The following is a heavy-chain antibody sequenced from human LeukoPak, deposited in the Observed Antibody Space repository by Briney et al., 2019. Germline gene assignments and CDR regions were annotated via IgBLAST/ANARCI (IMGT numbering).Heavy chain of an antibody. CDR1: CGSISSTRYF. J-gene: IGHJ5*02. V-gene: IGHV4-39*01. D-gene: IGHD3-9*01. CDR2: IYYSGNT. CDR3: ARQGTITIFNT. Sequence: SETLSLTCTVSCGSISSTRYFWGWIRHPPGKGLEWIGSIYYSGNTYYNPSLKSRVTISVDTSQNQFSLKLRSVTAADTAVYYCARQGTITIFNTWGQGTLVTVCS.